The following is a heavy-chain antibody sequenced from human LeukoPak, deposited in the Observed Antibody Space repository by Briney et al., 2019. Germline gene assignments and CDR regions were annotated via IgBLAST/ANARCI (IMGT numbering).Heavy chain of an antibody. CDR2: INHSGST. CDR3: ASRSIVVVVAAIDY. J-gene: IGHJ4*02. D-gene: IGHD2-15*01. CDR1: GGSFSGYY. V-gene: IGHV4-34*01. Sequence: SETLSLTWAVYGGSFSGYYWSWIRQPPGKGLEWIGEINHSGSTNYNPSLRSRVTISVDTSKNQFSLKLSSVTAADTAVYYCASRSIVVVVAAIDYWGQGTLVTVSS.